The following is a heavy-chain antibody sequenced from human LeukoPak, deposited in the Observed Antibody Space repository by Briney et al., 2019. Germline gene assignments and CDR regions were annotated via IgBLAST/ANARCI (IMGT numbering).Heavy chain of an antibody. J-gene: IGHJ4*02. CDR1: GYTFMNYD. CDR3: AREGREQWLSPDH. Sequence: ASVKVSCKASGYTFMNYDVNWVRQAPGQGLEWAGWMNPNSVKTGYAEQFQGRVTMTWDTSMSTAYMELSSLTSADTAVYYCAREGREQWLSPDHRGEGTLVTVSS. D-gene: IGHD6-19*01. CDR2: MNPNSVKT. V-gene: IGHV1-8*01.